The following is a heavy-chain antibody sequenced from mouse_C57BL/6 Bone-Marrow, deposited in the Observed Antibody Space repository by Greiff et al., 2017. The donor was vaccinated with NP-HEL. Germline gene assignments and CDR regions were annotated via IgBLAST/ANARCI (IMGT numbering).Heavy chain of an antibody. CDR2: INPSTGGT. Sequence: EVQLQESGPELVKPGASVKISCKASGYSFTSYYMNWVKQSPEKSLEWIGEINPSTGGTTYNQKFKAKATLTVDKSSSTAYMQLKSLTSEDSAVYYCARSRGYRDYWGQGTTLTVSS. CDR3: ARSRGYRDY. CDR1: GYSFTSYY. D-gene: IGHD2-2*01. V-gene: IGHV1-42*01. J-gene: IGHJ2*01.